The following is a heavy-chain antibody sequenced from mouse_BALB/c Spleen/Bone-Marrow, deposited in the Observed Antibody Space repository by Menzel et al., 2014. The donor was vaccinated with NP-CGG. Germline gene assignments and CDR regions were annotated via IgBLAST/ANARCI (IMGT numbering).Heavy chain of an antibody. V-gene: IGHV5-6-3*01. Sequence: EVHLVESGGGLVQPGGSLKLSCAASGFTFSNYGMSWVRQTPDKRLELVATINRNGGSTYYSDRVQGRFHISRDTAKNTLYLEMSTLKSEETAIYYFVRGNYGNYVNFFNFWGQVTTLTVSS. CDR2: INRNGGST. CDR3: VRGNYGNYVNFFNF. CDR1: GFTFSNYG. D-gene: IGHD2-1*01. J-gene: IGHJ2*01.